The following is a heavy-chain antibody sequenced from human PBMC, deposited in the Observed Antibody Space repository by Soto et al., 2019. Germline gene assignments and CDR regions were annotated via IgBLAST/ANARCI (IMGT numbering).Heavy chain of an antibody. D-gene: IGHD1-26*01. CDR3: ARADGADWYFDL. CDR1: GGSISSYY. J-gene: IGHJ2*01. Sequence: QVQLQESGPGLVKPSETLSLTCTVSGGSISSYYWSWIRQPPGKGLEWIGYIYYSGSTNYNPSLKSRVTISVDTSKNQFSRKLSSVTAADTAVYYCARADGADWYFDLWGRGTLVTVSS. V-gene: IGHV4-59*01. CDR2: IYYSGST.